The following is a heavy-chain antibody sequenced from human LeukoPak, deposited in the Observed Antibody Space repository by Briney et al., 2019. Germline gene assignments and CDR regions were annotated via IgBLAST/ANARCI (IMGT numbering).Heavy chain of an antibody. D-gene: IGHD3-10*01. CDR1: GGSISSGSYY. V-gene: IGHV4-61*02. CDR3: AYARGRFGD. CDR2: IYTSGST. Sequence: SETLSLTCTVSGGSISSGSYYWSWIRQPAGKGLGWIGRIYTSGSTNYNPSLKSRVTISVDTSKNQFSLKLSSVTAADTAVYYCAYARGRFGDWGQGTLATVSS. J-gene: IGHJ4*02.